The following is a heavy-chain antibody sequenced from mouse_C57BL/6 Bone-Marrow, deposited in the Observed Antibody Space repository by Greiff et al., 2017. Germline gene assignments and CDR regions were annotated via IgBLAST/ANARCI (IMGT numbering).Heavy chain of an antibody. V-gene: IGHV1-39*01. J-gene: IGHJ1*03. CDR2: INPNYGTT. CDR1: GYSFTDYN. CDR3: ARGLYCGSSPYWYFDV. D-gene: IGHD1-1*01. Sequence: VQLQQSGPELVKPGASVKISCKASGYSFTDYNMNWVKQSNGKSLEWIGVINPNYGTTSYNQKFKGKATLTVDQSASTAYMQLNSLTSDDSAVYYCARGLYCGSSPYWYFDVWGTGTTVTVSS.